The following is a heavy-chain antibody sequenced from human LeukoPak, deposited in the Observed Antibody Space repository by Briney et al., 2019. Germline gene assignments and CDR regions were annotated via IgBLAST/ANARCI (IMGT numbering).Heavy chain of an antibody. CDR1: GGTFSSYA. CDR3: ARGPIYGSGSYLV. J-gene: IGHJ4*02. V-gene: IGHV1-69*05. D-gene: IGHD3-10*01. CDR2: IIPIFGTA. Sequence: SVKVSCKASGGTFSSYAISWVRQAPGQGLEWMGGIIPIFGTANYAQKFQGRVTITTDESTSTAYMELSSLRSEDTAVYYCARGPIYGSGSYLVWGQGTLDTVSS.